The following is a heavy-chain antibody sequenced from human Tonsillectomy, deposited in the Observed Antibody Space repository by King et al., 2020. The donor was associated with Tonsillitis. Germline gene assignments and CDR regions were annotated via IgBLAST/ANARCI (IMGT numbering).Heavy chain of an antibody. J-gene: IGHJ2*01. D-gene: IGHD6-13*01. CDR3: ARTSRRWADDWFLHL. CDR2: IYHSGTT. Sequence: QLQESGPGLVKPSETLSLTCAVSGYSISSGYYWGWIRQPPGKGLEWIGSIYHSGTTYYNPSLKSRATISVDTSKNQFSLRLSSVTAADTAVYYCARTSRRWADDWFLHLWGRGTLVTVSS. CDR1: GYSISSGYY. V-gene: IGHV4-38-2*01.